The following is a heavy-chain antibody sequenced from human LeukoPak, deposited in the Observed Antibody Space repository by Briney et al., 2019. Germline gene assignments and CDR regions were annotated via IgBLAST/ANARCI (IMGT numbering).Heavy chain of an antibody. J-gene: IGHJ6*03. V-gene: IGHV4-39*01. CDR2: IHYSGST. Sequence: SETLSLTRNVSGGSISISSYYWGWIRQPPGKGLEWIGSIHYSGSTYYNPSLKSRVTISVDTSKTQFSLKLSSVTAADTAIYYCARHWLRGAAKPGYMDVWGKGTTVTVSS. CDR3: ARHWLRGAAKPGYMDV. D-gene: IGHD5-18*01. CDR1: GGSISISSYY.